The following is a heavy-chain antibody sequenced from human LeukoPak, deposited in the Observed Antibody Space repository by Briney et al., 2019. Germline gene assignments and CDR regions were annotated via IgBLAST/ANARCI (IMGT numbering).Heavy chain of an antibody. CDR3: ARESRGPYDILTGYYIDYYGMDV. V-gene: IGHV3-48*03. J-gene: IGHJ6*02. CDR2: ISSSGSTI. D-gene: IGHD3-9*01. CDR1: GFTFSSYE. Sequence: GGSLRLSCAASGFTFSSYEMNWVRQAPGKGLEWVSYISSSGSTIYYADSEKGRFTISRENAKNSLYLQMNSLRAEDTAVYYCARESRGPYDILTGYYIDYYGMDVWGQGTTVTVSS.